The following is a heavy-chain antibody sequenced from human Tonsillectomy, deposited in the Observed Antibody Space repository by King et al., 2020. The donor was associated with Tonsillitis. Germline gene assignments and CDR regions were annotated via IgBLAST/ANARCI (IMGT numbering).Heavy chain of an antibody. V-gene: IGHV4-38-2*02. CDR3: ARDPLQDNGVPEF. CDR1: GYSLSSGYY. CDR2: IDHSGSA. D-gene: IGHD2-8*01. Sequence: QLQESGPRLVKPSETMSLTCAVSGYSLSSGYYWGWIRQPPGKGLEWLGSIDHSGSAYYNPSLQSRLTLSVNTYKNEFSLKLTSVTAADTAVYYCARDPLQDNGVPEFWGQGTLVTVSS. J-gene: IGHJ4*02.